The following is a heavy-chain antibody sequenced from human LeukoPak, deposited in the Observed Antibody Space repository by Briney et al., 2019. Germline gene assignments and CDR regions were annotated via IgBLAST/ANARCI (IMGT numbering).Heavy chain of an antibody. V-gene: IGHV4-30-2*05. CDR3: ARDYGDGY. D-gene: IGHD4-17*01. Sequence: SQTLSLTCTVSGGSISSSGYSWTWIRQPPGKGLEWIGYIYYSGGTYYNPSLKSRVTISVDTSKNQFSLKLSSVTAADTAVYYCARDYGDGYWGQGTLVTVSS. CDR1: GGSISSSGYS. CDR2: IYYSGGT. J-gene: IGHJ4*02.